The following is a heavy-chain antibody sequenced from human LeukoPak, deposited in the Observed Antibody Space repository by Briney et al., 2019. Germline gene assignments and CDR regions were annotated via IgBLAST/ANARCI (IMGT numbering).Heavy chain of an antibody. D-gene: IGHD6-19*01. CDR3: AREIAVAGTGLDY. J-gene: IGHJ4*02. CDR2: ITSTSSYI. V-gene: IGHV3-21*01. Sequence: GGSLRLSCAASGFTFSSHSMSWVRQAPGKGLEWVSSITSTSSYIYYADSVKGRFIISRDNPKNSLYLQMSSLRAEDTAVYYCAREIAVAGTGLDYWGQGTLVTVSS. CDR1: GFTFSSHS.